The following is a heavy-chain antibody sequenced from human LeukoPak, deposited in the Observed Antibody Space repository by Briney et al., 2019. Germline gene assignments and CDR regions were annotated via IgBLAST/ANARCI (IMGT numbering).Heavy chain of an antibody. J-gene: IGHJ3*02. CDR3: ARPGDYVQAFDI. D-gene: IGHD4-17*01. Sequence: SETLSLTCTVSGGSISSSSYYWGWIRQPPGKGLEWIGSIYYSGSTYYNPSLKSRVTISVDKSKNQFSLKLSSVTAADTAVYYCARPGDYVQAFDIWGQGTMVTVSS. CDR1: GGSISSSSYY. V-gene: IGHV4-39*07. CDR2: IYYSGST.